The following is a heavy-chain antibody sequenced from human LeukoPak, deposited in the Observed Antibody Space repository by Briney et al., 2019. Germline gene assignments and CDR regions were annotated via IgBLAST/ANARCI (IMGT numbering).Heavy chain of an antibody. CDR2: IYHSEST. D-gene: IGHD2-15*01. J-gene: IGHJ4*02. V-gene: IGHV4-59*12. CDR1: GGSLSSSL. CDR3: ARGAGVTSGSGLFDF. Sequence: PSETLSLTCTVSGGSLSSSLWTWIRQPPGKGLEWIGSIYHSESTNYNPSLKSRVTISLDTSENQFSLKLSSVAAADTAVYYCARGAGVTSGSGLFDFWGQGTLVTVPS.